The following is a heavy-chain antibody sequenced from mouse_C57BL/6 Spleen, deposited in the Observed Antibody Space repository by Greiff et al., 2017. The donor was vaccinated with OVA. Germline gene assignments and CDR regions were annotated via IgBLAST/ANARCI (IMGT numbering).Heavy chain of an antibody. Sequence: QVQLQQSGAELAKPGASVKLSCKASGYTFTSYWMHWVKQRPGQGLEWIGYINPSSGYTKYNQKFKDKATLTADKSSSTAYMQLSSLTYEDSAVDYCARSYDGYYNYFDYWGQGTTLTVSS. J-gene: IGHJ2*01. CDR1: GYTFTSYW. CDR2: INPSSGYT. D-gene: IGHD2-3*01. V-gene: IGHV1-7*01. CDR3: ARSYDGYYNYFDY.